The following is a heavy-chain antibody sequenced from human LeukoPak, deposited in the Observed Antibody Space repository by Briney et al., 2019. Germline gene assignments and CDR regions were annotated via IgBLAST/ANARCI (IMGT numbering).Heavy chain of an antibody. CDR1: GYTFTSYG. CDR2: INPYNGNT. Sequence: SVKLSCQSSGYTFTSYGISWVRQAPGQGTECMGWINPYNGNTNYSPKVQGRVTMTTDTSTSTAYLELRSLISDDTAIYYCARQIYGRFDYWGQGTLVTV. CDR3: ARQIYGRFDY. V-gene: IGHV1-18*01. D-gene: IGHD3-10*01. J-gene: IGHJ4*02.